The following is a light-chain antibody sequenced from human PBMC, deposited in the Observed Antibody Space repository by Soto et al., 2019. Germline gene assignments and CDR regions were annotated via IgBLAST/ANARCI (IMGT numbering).Light chain of an antibody. J-gene: IGKJ1*01. CDR2: DVS. CDR3: QQYGISPT. V-gene: IGKV3-20*01. Sequence: EIVLTQSPGTLSLSPGERATLSCRSSHSVSSNYLAWYQQKPGQAPRLLIYDVSSRATGIPVRFSGSGSGTDFTLTISRLEPVVFAVYYCQQYGISPTFGQGTKVEIK. CDR1: HSVSSNY.